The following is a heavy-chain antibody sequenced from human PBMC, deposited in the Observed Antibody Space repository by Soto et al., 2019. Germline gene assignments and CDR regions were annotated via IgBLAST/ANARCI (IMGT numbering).Heavy chain of an antibody. V-gene: IGHV4-30-4*01. D-gene: IGHD2-15*01. CDR1: GGSISSGDYY. CDR2: IYYSGST. J-gene: IGHJ5*02. Sequence: PSETLSLTCTVSGGSISSGDYYWSWIRQPPGKGLEWIGYIYYSGSTYYNPSLKSRVTISVDTSKNQFSLKLSSVTAADTAVYYRARRVYPYCSGGSCYSFWFDPWGQGTLVTVSS. CDR3: ARRVYPYCSGGSCYSFWFDP.